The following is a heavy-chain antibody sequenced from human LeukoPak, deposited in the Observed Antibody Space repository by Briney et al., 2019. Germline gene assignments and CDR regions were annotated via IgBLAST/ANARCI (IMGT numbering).Heavy chain of an antibody. Sequence: GGSLRLSCAASGFTFSSYEMNWVRQAPGKGLEWVSYISSSGSTIYYADSVKGRFTISRDNAKNSLYLQMNSLRAEDTAVYYCAREGYDFWSGYYTHYYGMDVWGQGTTVTVPS. CDR3: AREGYDFWSGYYTHYYGMDV. CDR2: ISSSGSTI. CDR1: GFTFSSYE. D-gene: IGHD3-3*01. J-gene: IGHJ6*02. V-gene: IGHV3-48*03.